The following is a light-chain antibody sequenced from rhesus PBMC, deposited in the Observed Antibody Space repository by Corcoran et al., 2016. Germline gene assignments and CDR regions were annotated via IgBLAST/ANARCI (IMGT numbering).Light chain of an antibody. Sequence: DIQMTQSPSSLSASVGDTVTITYRPTQSISSWLDWYKQQPGNAPKLLIYKASSLESGVPSRFSGRGSGTDITLNISSLQPVDFATYYSLQYRSSAQSFGQETKVEIK. CDR2: KAS. J-gene: IGKJ2*01. CDR3: LQYRSSAQS. V-gene: IGKV1-22*01. CDR1: QSISSW.